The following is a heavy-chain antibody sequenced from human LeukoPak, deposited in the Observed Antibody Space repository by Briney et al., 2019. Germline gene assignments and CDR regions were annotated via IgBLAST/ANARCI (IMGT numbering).Heavy chain of an antibody. Sequence: GGSLRLSCAASGFTFSDYYMSWIRQAPGKGLEWVSYISSSGSTIYYADSVKGRFTISRDNAKNSLYLQMNSLRAEDTAVYYCASLTSYGSGSYYNNSGSDWGQGTLVTVSS. V-gene: IGHV3-11*01. CDR2: ISSSGSTI. D-gene: IGHD3-10*01. CDR3: ASLTSYGSGSYYNNSGSD. J-gene: IGHJ4*02. CDR1: GFTFSDYY.